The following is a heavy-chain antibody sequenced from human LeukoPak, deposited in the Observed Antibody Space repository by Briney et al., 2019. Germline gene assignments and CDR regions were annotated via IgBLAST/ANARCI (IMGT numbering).Heavy chain of an antibody. CDR3: ARDSYSSSWLDY. Sequence: GSLRLSCVGSGFNFNAYGMNWVRQAPGKGLEWVSSISSSSSYIYYADSVKGRFTISRDNAKNSLYLQMNSLRAEDTAVYYCARDSYSSSWLDYWGQGTLVTVSS. J-gene: IGHJ4*02. CDR2: ISSSSSYI. V-gene: IGHV3-21*01. D-gene: IGHD6-13*01. CDR1: GFNFNAYG.